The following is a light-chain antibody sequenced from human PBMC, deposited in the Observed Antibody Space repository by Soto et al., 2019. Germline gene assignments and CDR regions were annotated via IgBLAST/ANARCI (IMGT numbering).Light chain of an antibody. CDR2: DAS. V-gene: IGKV3-11*01. CDR1: QSVSSY. Sequence: EIVLTQSPATLSLSPGERATLSCRASQSVSSYLAWYQQKPGQAPRLLIYDASNRATGIPARCSGSGSGTDFTLTISSLEPEDFAVYYCQQRSNWPRYTFRQGTKLEIK. CDR3: QQRSNWPRYT. J-gene: IGKJ2*01.